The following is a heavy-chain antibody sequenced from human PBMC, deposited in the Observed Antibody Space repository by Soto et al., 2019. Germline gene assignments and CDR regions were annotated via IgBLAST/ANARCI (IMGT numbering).Heavy chain of an antibody. J-gene: IGHJ6*02. CDR1: GFTFSSYD. D-gene: IGHD2-2*01. CDR2: IGTAGDT. V-gene: IGHV3-13*01. Sequence: GGSLRLSCAASGFTFSSYDMHWVRQATGKGLEWVSAIGTAGDTYYPGSVKGRFTISRENAKNSLYLQMNSLGAEDTAWYYCARYCSSTSCYAGIASGPHYYYYGMDVWGQGTTVTVSS. CDR3: ARYCSSTSCYAGIASGPHYYYYGMDV.